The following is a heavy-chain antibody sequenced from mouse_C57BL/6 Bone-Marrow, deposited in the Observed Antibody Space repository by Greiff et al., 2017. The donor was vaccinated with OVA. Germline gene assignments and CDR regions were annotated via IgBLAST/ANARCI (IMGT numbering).Heavy chain of an antibody. D-gene: IGHD2-2*01. Sequence: VQLKESGPVLVKPGASVKMSCKASGYTFTDYYMNWVKQSHGKSLEWIGVINPYNGGTSYNQKFKGKATLTVDKSSSTAYMELNSLTSEDSAVYYCARGWLPVDYWGQGTTLTVSS. J-gene: IGHJ2*01. CDR1: GYTFTDYY. V-gene: IGHV1-19*01. CDR2: INPYNGGT. CDR3: ARGWLPVDY.